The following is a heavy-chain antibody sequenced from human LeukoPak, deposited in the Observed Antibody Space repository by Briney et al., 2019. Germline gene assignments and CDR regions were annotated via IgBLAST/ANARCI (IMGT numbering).Heavy chain of an antibody. CDR2: ISYDGSNT. Sequence: GGSLRLSCAASGFTFSSYAMHWVRQAPGKGLEWVAVISYDGSNTYYADSVKGQFTTSRDNSKNTLYLQMNSLRAEDTAVYYCARPKATFGVIIATLGVAYWGQGTLVTVSS. V-gene: IGHV3-30-3*01. CDR1: GFTFSSYA. CDR3: ARPKATFGVIIATLGVAY. D-gene: IGHD3-16*02. J-gene: IGHJ4*02.